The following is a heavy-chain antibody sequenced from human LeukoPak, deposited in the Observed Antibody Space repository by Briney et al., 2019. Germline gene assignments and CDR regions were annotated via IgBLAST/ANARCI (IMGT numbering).Heavy chain of an antibody. D-gene: IGHD3-22*01. Sequence: GASVKVSCKASGYTFSKYGITWVRQAPGQGLECMGWISGYNGNTNYAQKFHGRVTMTTDPSTTTAYVELRSLESDDTAVYYCARQSVVMSRSPDDAFDIWGQGTRVTVSS. J-gene: IGHJ3*02. CDR2: ISGYNGNT. CDR3: ARQSVVMSRSPDDAFDI. V-gene: IGHV1-18*01. CDR1: GYTFSKYG.